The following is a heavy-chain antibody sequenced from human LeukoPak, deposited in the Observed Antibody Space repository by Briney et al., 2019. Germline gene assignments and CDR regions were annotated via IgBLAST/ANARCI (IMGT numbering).Heavy chain of an antibody. D-gene: IGHD2-15*01. CDR1: GGSISSYY. CDR3: ASGSLGYCSGGSCYSDDY. CDR2: IYTSGST. Sequence: SETLSLTCTVSGGSISSYYWSWIRQPARKGLEWIGRIYTSGSTNYNPSLKSRVTMSVDTSKNQFSLKLSSVTAADTAVYYCASGSLGYCSGGSCYSDDYWGQGTLVTVSS. V-gene: IGHV4-4*07. J-gene: IGHJ4*02.